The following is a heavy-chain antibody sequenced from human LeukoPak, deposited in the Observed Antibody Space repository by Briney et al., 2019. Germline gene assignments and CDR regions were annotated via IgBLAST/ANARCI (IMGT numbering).Heavy chain of an antibody. CDR1: GFTFSSYA. CDR3: TGDNFDSSVKFDY. J-gene: IGHJ4*02. V-gene: IGHV3-73*01. D-gene: IGHD3-22*01. Sequence: GGSLRLSCAASGFTFSSYAMSWVRQASGKGLEWVGRIRSKANNYATAYAASVKGRFTISRDDSKNTAYLQMNSLKTEDTAVYYCTGDNFDSSVKFDYWGQGTLVTVSS. CDR2: IRSKANNYAT.